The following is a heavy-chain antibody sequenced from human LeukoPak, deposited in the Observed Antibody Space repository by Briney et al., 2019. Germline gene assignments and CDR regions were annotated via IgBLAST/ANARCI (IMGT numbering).Heavy chain of an antibody. CDR1: GYSFSNYW. J-gene: IGHJ3*02. V-gene: IGHV5-51*01. Sequence: GESLKISCKASGYSFSNYWIAWVRQMPGKGLEWMGIIYPGDSNTKYSPSFQGQVTISADKSISTAYLHWSSLKASNTAIYYCARREGGYSYGYDDAFDIWGQGTMVTVSS. CDR2: IYPGDSNT. D-gene: IGHD5-18*01. CDR3: ARREGGYSYGYDDAFDI.